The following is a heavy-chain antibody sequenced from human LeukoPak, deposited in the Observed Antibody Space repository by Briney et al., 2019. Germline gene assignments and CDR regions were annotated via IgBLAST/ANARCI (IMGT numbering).Heavy chain of an antibody. Sequence: SETLSLTFTVSGGPKSRGSYHGGWIRQPPGKGLEWIGSIYYSGSTYYNPSLKSRVTISVDTSKNQLSLKLSSVTATDTAAYYGASLGSGVDDNWGQGTLVTVSS. V-gene: IGHV4-39*01. CDR3: ASLGSGVDDN. CDR2: IYYSGST. J-gene: IGHJ4*02. CDR1: GGPKSRGSYH. D-gene: IGHD3-10*01.